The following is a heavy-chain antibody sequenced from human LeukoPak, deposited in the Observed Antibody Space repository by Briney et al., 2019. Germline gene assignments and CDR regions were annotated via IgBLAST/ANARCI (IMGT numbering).Heavy chain of an antibody. CDR2: IYYSGST. Sequence: PSETLSLTCTVSGGSISSYYWSWIRQPPGKGLEWIGYIYYSGSTNYNPSLKSRVTISVDTSKNQFSLKLSSVTAADTAVYYCARVGEFDWTLGAADYWGQGTLVTVSS. CDR1: GGSISSYY. CDR3: ARVGEFDWTLGAADY. V-gene: IGHV4-59*08. D-gene: IGHD3-9*01. J-gene: IGHJ4*02.